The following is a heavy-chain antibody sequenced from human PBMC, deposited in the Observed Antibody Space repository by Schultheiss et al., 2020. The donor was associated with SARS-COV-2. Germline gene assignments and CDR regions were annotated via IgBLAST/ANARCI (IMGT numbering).Heavy chain of an antibody. D-gene: IGHD2-8*01. CDR1: GGSISGYY. CDR2: INHSGST. J-gene: IGHJ4*02. Sequence: SQTLSLTCTVSGGSISGYYWSWIRQPPGKGLEWIGEINHSGSTNYNPSLKSRVTISVDTSKNQFSLKLSSVTAADTAVYYCASVWPYYWGQGTLVTVSS. CDR3: ASVWPYY. V-gene: IGHV4-34*01.